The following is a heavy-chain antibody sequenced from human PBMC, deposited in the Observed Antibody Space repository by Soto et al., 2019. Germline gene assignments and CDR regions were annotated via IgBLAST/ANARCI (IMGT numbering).Heavy chain of an antibody. Sequence: ASLKVSCKASGYTCTSYAIHWVRQAPGQRLEWMVWINPGNGNTKDSQKFQGRGTITRATSASTAYMELSSLRSEDTAVYYCARGGPPIDYWGQGTLVTVSS. CDR1: GYTCTSYA. J-gene: IGHJ4*02. V-gene: IGHV1-3*01. D-gene: IGHD3-10*01. CDR2: INPGNGNT. CDR3: ARGGPPIDY.